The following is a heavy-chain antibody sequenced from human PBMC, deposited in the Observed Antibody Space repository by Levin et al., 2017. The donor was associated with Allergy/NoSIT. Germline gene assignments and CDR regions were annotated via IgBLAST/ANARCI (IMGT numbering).Heavy chain of an antibody. J-gene: IGHJ4*02. CDR3: ATERVWGETLYYYDSSGYYSSWY. V-gene: IGHV1-24*01. CDR2: FDPEDGET. CDR1: GYTLTELS. Sequence: GESLKISCKVSGYTLTELSMHWVRQAPGKGLEWMGGFDPEDGETIYAQKFQGRVTMTEDTSTDTAYMELSSLRSEDTAVYYCATERVWGETLYYYDSSGYYSSWYWGQGTLVTVSS. D-gene: IGHD3-22*01.